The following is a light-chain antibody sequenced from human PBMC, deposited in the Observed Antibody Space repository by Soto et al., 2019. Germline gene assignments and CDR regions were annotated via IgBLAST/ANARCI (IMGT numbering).Light chain of an antibody. CDR3: CSYAGSSSVL. CDR1: RSDVGGYTL. J-gene: IGLJ2*01. Sequence: QSALAQPASVSGSPGPSITISCTGTRSDVGGYTLVSWFQQYPGKAPKLMIYEDNKRPSGVSDRFSGSKSGNTASLTISGLQAEDEADYYCCSYAGSSSVLFGGGTKLTVL. V-gene: IGLV2-23*01. CDR2: EDN.